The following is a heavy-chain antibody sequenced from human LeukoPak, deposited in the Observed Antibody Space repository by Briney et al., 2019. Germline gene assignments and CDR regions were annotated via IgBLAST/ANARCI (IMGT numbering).Heavy chain of an antibody. Sequence: GASLRLSCAASGFTFSSYAMSCVRQAPGKGLEWVSAISGSGGSTYYADSVKGRFTISRDNSKNTLYLQMNSLRAEDTAVYYCAKDLDCSSTSCDRDYWGQGTLVTVSS. V-gene: IGHV3-23*01. CDR2: ISGSGGST. CDR1: GFTFSSYA. J-gene: IGHJ4*02. D-gene: IGHD2-2*02. CDR3: AKDLDCSSTSCDRDY.